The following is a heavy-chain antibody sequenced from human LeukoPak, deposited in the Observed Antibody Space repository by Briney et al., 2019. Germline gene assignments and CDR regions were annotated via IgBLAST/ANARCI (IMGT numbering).Heavy chain of an antibody. D-gene: IGHD2-2*01. Sequence: SETLSLTCTVSGGSISNSSYYWGWLRQPPGTGLEWIGSIYYSGSTYYNPSLKSRVTISVDTSKKQFSLKLSSVTAADTAVYYCTRLTVPLRFDPWGQGTLVTVSS. CDR2: IYYSGST. CDR1: GGSISNSSYY. V-gene: IGHV4-39*01. CDR3: TRLTVPLRFDP. J-gene: IGHJ5*02.